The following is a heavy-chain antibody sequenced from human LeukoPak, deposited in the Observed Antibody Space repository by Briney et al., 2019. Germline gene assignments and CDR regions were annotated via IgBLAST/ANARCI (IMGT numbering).Heavy chain of an antibody. CDR2: ISSSSSYI. Sequence: GGSLSLSCAASGFTFSSYSMNWVRRAPGKGLEWVSSISSSSSYIYYADSVKGRFTISRDNAKNSLYLQMNSLRAEDTAVYYCAKMGATTDIWFDPWGQGTLVTVSS. CDR3: AKMGATTDIWFDP. V-gene: IGHV3-21*01. D-gene: IGHD1-26*01. J-gene: IGHJ5*02. CDR1: GFTFSSYS.